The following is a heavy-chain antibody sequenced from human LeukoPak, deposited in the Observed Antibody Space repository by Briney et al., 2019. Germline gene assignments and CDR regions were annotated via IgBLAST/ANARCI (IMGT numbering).Heavy chain of an antibody. Sequence: GGSLRLSCAASAFTFSDHSMHWVRQAPGKGLEWVSSIAYDSSNTYYADSVKGRFTISRDNSKNTLYLQLSSLRIKDTAVYYCARVGGGNYHPLDYWGQGTLVTVSS. CDR1: AFTFSDHS. CDR3: ARVGGGNYHPLDY. V-gene: IGHV3-30-3*01. D-gene: IGHD1-26*01. CDR2: IAYDSSNT. J-gene: IGHJ4*02.